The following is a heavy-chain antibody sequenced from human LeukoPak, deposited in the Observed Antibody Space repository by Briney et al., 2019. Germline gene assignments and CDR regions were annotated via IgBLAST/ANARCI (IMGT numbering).Heavy chain of an antibody. D-gene: IGHD3-9*01. CDR1: GGSFSGYY. Sequence: SETLSLTCAVYGGSFSGYYWSWLRQPPGQGLEWIGEINHSGSAHYNPSLESRVTMSVDTSKNQFSLKLTSVTAADTAMYYCASHYDILTGYEYGGQGTLVTVSA. CDR2: INHSGSA. J-gene: IGHJ4*02. CDR3: ASHYDILTGYEY. V-gene: IGHV4-34*01.